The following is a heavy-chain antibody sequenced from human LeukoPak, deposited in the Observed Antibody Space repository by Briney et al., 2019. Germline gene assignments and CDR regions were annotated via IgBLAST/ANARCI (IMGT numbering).Heavy chain of an antibody. J-gene: IGHJ4*02. D-gene: IGHD5-18*01. Sequence: GGSLRLSCAASGFTFSNYSMNWVRQAPGKGLEWVSSIGTTGSYIFYADSVKGRFTISRDNAKNSLYLQMNSLRAEDTALYYCARDPTRGYSYGYEDYWGQGTLVTVSS. CDR2: IGTTGSYI. CDR1: GFTFSNYS. CDR3: ARDPTRGYSYGYEDY. V-gene: IGHV3-21*01.